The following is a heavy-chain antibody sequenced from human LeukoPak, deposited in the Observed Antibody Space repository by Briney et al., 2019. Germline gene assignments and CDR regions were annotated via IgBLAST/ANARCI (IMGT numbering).Heavy chain of an antibody. D-gene: IGHD5-18*01. V-gene: IGHV4-39*01. CDR3: ASPRGFSYGYFDN. J-gene: IGHJ4*02. CDR2: IYYSRKT. Sequence: AETLSLTCTVSGGFMSSSNSYWGWIRGPPAKGLEGIGSIYYSRKTYYNPSLNSRVPISANTSTNQFSLPLGPVSATDTAVYYCASPRGFSYGYFDNWGQGTLVTVSS. CDR1: GGFMSSSNSY.